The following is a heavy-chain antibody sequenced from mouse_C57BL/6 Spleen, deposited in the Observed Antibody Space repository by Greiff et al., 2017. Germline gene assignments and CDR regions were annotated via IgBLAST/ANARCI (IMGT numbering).Heavy chain of an antibody. CDR1: GFSLPSYG. V-gene: IGHV2-2*01. J-gene: IGHJ4*01. CDR2: IWCVGCS. CDR3: ARNAYYYGSSYGGAYAMDY. D-gene: IGHD1-1*01. Sequence: VKLMESGPGLVQPSQSLSITCTVSGFSLPSYGVHWVRQSPGKGLAWLGVIWCVGCSDYNAAFISRLSISKDNSKSQVFFKMNSMHADDTAIYYCARNAYYYGSSYGGAYAMDYWGQGTSVTVSS.